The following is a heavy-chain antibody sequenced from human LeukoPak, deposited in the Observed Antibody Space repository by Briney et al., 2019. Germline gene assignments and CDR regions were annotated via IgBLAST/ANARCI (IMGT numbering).Heavy chain of an antibody. CDR1: NGSFSLYY. CDR3: ARGPPNGYSYGPFEY. CDR2: IDHSGDT. J-gene: IGHJ4*02. Sequence: KTSETLSLTCAVSNGSFSLYYWAWIRQPPGKGLEWIGEIDHSGDTNYNPSPQSRLTMSVDTSKKQFSLRLNSVTAADTAVYFCARGPPNGYSYGPFEYWGQGVLVTVSS. D-gene: IGHD5-18*01. V-gene: IGHV4-34*01.